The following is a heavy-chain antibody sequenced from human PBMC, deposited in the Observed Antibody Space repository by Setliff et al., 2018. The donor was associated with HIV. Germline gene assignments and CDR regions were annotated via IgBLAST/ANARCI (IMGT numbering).Heavy chain of an antibody. CDR3: ATDCAVVGGTGSLDS. V-gene: IGHV1-2*02. D-gene: IGHD1-26*01. CDR1: GCTFTGYY. Sequence: GASVKVSCKASGCTFTGYYMHWVRQAPGQGLEWMGWINPNNGGTNYAQKFQGRVTMTRDTSISTAYMELSRLRSNDTAVYYCATDCAVVGGTGSLDSWGQGTLVTVSS. CDR2: INPNNGGT. J-gene: IGHJ4*02.